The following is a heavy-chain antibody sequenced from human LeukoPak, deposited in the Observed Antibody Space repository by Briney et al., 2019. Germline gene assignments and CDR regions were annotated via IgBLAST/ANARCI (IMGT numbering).Heavy chain of an antibody. Sequence: SGTLSLTCGVSGGSITNTNYWTWVRQPPGKGLEWIGEVNLQGSTNYNPSLKSRVTISVDTSKNQFSLNLTSVTAADTAVYYCARPATVTTSFWYFDLWGRGTQVTVSS. CDR2: VNLQGST. D-gene: IGHD4-17*01. J-gene: IGHJ2*01. V-gene: IGHV4-4*02. CDR3: ARPATVTTSFWYFDL. CDR1: GGSITNTNY.